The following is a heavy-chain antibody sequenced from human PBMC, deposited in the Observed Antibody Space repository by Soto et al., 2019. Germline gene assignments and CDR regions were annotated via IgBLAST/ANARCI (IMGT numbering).Heavy chain of an antibody. CDR2: IYYSGST. J-gene: IGHJ5*02. CDR3: AREMWPQLWPPGGRLDP. D-gene: IGHD5-18*01. Sequence: QVHLQESGPGLVKPSETLSLTCTVSGGSISGHYWSWIRQPPGKGLEWIGYIYYSGSTNYNPSLKSRVTISVDTSKNQFSLTLISVTAADTAVYYCAREMWPQLWPPGGRLDPWGQGTLVTVSS. V-gene: IGHV4-59*11. CDR1: GGSISGHY.